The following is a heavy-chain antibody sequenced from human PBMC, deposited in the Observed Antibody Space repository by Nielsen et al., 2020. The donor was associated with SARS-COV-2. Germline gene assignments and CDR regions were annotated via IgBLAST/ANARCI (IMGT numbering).Heavy chain of an antibody. CDR3: ARDPWVPGKSSSPDSPLGMDV. CDR2: ISSSSSTI. D-gene: IGHD6-6*01. J-gene: IGHJ6*02. Sequence: GESLKISCAASGFTFSSYSMNWVRQAPGKGLEWVSYISSSSSTIYYADSVKGRFTISRDNAKNSLYLQMNSLRDEDTAVYYCARDPWVPGKSSSPDSPLGMDVWGQGTTVTVSS. V-gene: IGHV3-48*02. CDR1: GFTFSSYS.